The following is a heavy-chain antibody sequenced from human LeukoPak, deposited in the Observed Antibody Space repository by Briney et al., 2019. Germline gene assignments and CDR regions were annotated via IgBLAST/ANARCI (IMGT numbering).Heavy chain of an antibody. J-gene: IGHJ4*02. CDR3: ARSRASVATAGTFGD. D-gene: IGHD1-1*01. Sequence: SETLSHTCAVYGGSFSGSYWSWIRQSPGKGLEWIGETHHSGSTNYNPSLKSRVTISLDTSNNQFSLKLTSVTAADTAVYYCARSRASVATAGTFGDWGQRALVTVSS. CDR1: GGSFSGSY. V-gene: IGHV4-34*01. CDR2: THHSGST.